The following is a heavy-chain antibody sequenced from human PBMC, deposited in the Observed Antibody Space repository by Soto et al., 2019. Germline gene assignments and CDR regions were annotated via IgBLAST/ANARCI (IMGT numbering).Heavy chain of an antibody. CDR3: ASIAAAGSFDY. Sequence: GASVKVSCKVSGYTLTELSMHWVRQAPGKGLEWMGGFDPEDGETIYAQKFQGRVTITADESTSTAYMELSSLRSEDTAVYYCASIAAAGSFDYWGQGTLVTVSS. J-gene: IGHJ4*02. D-gene: IGHD6-13*01. V-gene: IGHV1-24*01. CDR1: GYTLTELS. CDR2: FDPEDGET.